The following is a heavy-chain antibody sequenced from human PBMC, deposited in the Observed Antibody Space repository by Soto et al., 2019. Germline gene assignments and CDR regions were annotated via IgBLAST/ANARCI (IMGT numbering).Heavy chain of an antibody. V-gene: IGHV4-59*01. CDR2: VRNSGRT. Sequence: QVQLQESGPGLVKPSETLSLTCTVSGGSINSDYWSWIRQPPEKGLEWIGYVRNSGRTNYNPSLKSRVTISVDTSKNQFSLKLSSVTAADTGVYYCARDLLSGRYGMDVWGQGTTVTVSS. D-gene: IGHD1-26*01. CDR1: GGSINSDY. J-gene: IGHJ6*02. CDR3: ARDLLSGRYGMDV.